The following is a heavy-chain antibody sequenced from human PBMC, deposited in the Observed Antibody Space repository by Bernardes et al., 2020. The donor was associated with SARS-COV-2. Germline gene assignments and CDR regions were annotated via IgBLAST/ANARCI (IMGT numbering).Heavy chain of an antibody. Sequence: GGSLRLSCAASGFTFSSYAMSWVRQAPGQGLEWVSSISGTYSSTYYADSVKGRFTISRDNSNNTLYLQMNSLRAEDTAVYYCAKNPDNNIYYYYNGLDVWGQGTTVTVSS. V-gene: IGHV3-23*01. CDR3: AKNPDNNIYYYYNGLDV. CDR2: ISGTYSST. CDR1: GFTFSSYA. J-gene: IGHJ6*02.